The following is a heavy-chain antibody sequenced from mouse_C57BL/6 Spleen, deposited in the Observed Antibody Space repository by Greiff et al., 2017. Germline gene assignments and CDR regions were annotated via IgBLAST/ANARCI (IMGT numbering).Heavy chain of an antibody. V-gene: IGHV1-52*01. CDR2: IDPSDSET. D-gene: IGHD2-4*01. CDR1: GYTFTSYW. J-gene: IGHJ4*01. CDR3: ASSDYDYDEGYAMDY. Sequence: VQLQQPGAELVRPGSSVKLSCKASGYTFTSYWMHWVKQRPIQGLEWIGNIDPSDSETHYNQKFKDKATLTVDQSSSPAYMQLSSLTSEDSAVYYCASSDYDYDEGYAMDYWGQGTSVTVSS.